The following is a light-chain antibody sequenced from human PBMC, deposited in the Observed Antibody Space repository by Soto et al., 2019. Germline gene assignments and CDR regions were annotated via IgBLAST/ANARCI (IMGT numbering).Light chain of an antibody. J-gene: IGLJ2*01. CDR3: TSYAHGNIRL. V-gene: IGLV2-8*01. CDR2: EVT. CDR1: SSDIGTYNY. Sequence: QSALTQPPSASGSPGQSVTISCSGTSSDIGTYNYVSWYQQHPGKAPKVIIYEVTKRPSGVPDRFSGSKSGNTASLTVSGLQAEDEADYYCTSYAHGNIRLIGGGTKLTVL.